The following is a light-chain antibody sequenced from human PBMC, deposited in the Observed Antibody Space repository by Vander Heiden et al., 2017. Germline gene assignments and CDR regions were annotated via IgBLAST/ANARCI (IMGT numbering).Light chain of an antibody. CDR3: QQFDDRLALI. CDR2: DAS. Sequence: DIQMTQSPSSLSASVGDRITITCQASQDIRNFLNWYQVKPGKAPKLLIYDASNLETGVPSRFSGSGSGTDFTLTISSLQPEDIATYYCQQFDDRLALIFGGGTKV. V-gene: IGKV1-33*01. CDR1: QDIRNF. J-gene: IGKJ4*01.